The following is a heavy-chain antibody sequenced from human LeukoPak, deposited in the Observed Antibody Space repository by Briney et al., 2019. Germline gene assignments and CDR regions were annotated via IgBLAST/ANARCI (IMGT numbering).Heavy chain of an antibody. V-gene: IGHV3-23*01. CDR1: GFTFSSYA. CDR2: ISGSGGST. CDR3: AKDPDSSSPDGYFQH. D-gene: IGHD6-13*01. J-gene: IGHJ1*01. Sequence: TGGSLRLTCAASGFTFSSYAMSWVRQAPGKGLEWVSAISGSGGSTYYADSVKGRFTISRDNSKNTLYLQMNSLRAEDTAVYYCAKDPDSSSPDGYFQHWGQGTLVTVSS.